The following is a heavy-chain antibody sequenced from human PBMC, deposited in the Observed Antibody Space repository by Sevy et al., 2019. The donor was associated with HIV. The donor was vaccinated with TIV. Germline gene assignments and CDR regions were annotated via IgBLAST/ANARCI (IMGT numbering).Heavy chain of an antibody. D-gene: IGHD1-1*01. Sequence: GGSLRLSCAASGFTFSSYSMNWVRQAPGKGLEWVSSISSSSSYRYYADSVKGRFTISRDDAKNSLYLQMNSLRAEDTAVYYCARDRLDAIYYFDYWGQGTLVTVSS. J-gene: IGHJ4*02. CDR1: GFTFSSYS. CDR2: ISSSSSYR. V-gene: IGHV3-21*01. CDR3: ARDRLDAIYYFDY.